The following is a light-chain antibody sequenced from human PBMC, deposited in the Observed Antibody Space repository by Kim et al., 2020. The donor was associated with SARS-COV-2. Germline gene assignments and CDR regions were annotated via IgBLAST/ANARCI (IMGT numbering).Light chain of an antibody. CDR2: NGN. CDR1: RPMVVHQL. V-gene: IGLV1-44*01. CDR3: ATWDVSLNGWV. J-gene: IGLJ3*02. Sequence: GPRVTIASSVSRPMVVHQLVNCYNQQPETAPKVFIYNGNKRASGVPDRFSSSRSGTSASKAISGLQSEDEADYYCATWDVSLNGWVFGGGTKLTVL.